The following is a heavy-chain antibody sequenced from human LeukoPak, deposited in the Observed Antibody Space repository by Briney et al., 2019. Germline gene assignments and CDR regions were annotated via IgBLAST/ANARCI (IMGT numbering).Heavy chain of an antibody. CDR3: ARASSRDLTPYYYYYMDV. CDR2: IYHSGST. CDR1: GVSISSSNSY. Sequence: PSETLSLTCTVSGVSISSSNSYWGWIRQPPGKGLEWIGSIYHSGSTYYNPSLKSRVTISVDTSKNQFSLKLSSVTAADTAVYYCARASSRDLTPYYYYYMDVWGKGTTVTVSS. V-gene: IGHV4-39*07. J-gene: IGHJ6*03. D-gene: IGHD1-14*01.